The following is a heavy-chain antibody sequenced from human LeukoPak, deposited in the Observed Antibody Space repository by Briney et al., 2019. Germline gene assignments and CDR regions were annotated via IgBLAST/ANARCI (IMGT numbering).Heavy chain of an antibody. Sequence: GGSLRLSCAASGFTVSSNYMSWVRQAPGKGLEWVSVIYSGGSTYYADSVKGRFTISRDNSKNTLYLQMNSLRAEDTAVYYCASTCSSTSCHNQAFDYWGQGTLVTVSS. CDR3: ASTCSSTSCHNQAFDY. CDR2: IYSGGST. J-gene: IGHJ4*02. CDR1: GFTVSSNY. V-gene: IGHV3-53*01. D-gene: IGHD2-2*01.